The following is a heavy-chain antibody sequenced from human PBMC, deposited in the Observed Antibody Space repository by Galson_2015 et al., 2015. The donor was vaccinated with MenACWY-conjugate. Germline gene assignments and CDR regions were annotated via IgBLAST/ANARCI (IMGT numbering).Heavy chain of an antibody. V-gene: IGHV3-30*18. Sequence: SLRLSCAASGFTFSSYGMHWVRQAPGKGLEWVAVISYDGSNKYYADSVKGRFTISRDNSKNTLYLQMNSLRAEDTAVYYCAKGGLRYSSGWYSNYYYYGM. CDR3: AKGGLRYSSGWYSNYYYYGM. CDR2: ISYDGSNK. J-gene: IGHJ6*01. CDR1: GFTFSSYG. D-gene: IGHD6-19*01.